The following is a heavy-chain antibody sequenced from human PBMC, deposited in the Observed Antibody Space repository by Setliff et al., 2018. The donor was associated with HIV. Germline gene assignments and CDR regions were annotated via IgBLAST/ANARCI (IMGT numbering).Heavy chain of an antibody. Sequence: SETLSLTCTVSRGSISRYYWSWIRQPPGKGLEWIGYIYYSGSTNYNPSLKSRVTISVDTSKNQFSLKLSSVTAADTAVYYCARGDGTKYYYYYYMDVWGKGTTVTVSS. CDR1: RGSISRYY. CDR2: IYYSGST. CDR3: ARGDGTKYYYYYYMDV. J-gene: IGHJ6*03. V-gene: IGHV4-59*01. D-gene: IGHD1-7*01.